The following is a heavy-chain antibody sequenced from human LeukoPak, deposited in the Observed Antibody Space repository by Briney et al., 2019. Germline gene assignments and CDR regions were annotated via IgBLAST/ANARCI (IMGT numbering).Heavy chain of an antibody. CDR3: AKLYYYGSGSPSNYMDV. Sequence: GGSLRLSCAASGFTFSSYAMSWVRQAPGKGLEWVSAISGSGGSTYYADSVKGRFTISRDNSKNTLYLQMNSLRAEDTAVYYCAKLYYYGSGSPSNYMDVWGKGTTVTISS. D-gene: IGHD3-10*01. J-gene: IGHJ6*03. CDR1: GFTFSSYA. V-gene: IGHV3-23*01. CDR2: ISGSGGST.